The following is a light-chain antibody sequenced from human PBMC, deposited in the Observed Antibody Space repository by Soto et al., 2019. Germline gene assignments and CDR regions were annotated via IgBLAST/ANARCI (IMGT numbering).Light chain of an antibody. Sequence: EIVMTQSPATLSVSPGERATLSCRASQSVSSNLAWYQQKPGQAPRLLIYGASTRATGIPARLSGSGSGTDFALTISSLQSADFAIYYCQQYTNWPPFTFGPGTKVDIK. CDR1: QSVSSN. V-gene: IGKV3-15*01. CDR2: GAS. J-gene: IGKJ3*01. CDR3: QQYTNWPPFT.